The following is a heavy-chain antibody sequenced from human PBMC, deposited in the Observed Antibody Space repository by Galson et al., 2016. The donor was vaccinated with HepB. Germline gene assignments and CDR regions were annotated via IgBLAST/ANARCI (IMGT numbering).Heavy chain of an antibody. CDR1: EFSISSYW. D-gene: IGHD3-10*01. CDR2: IRDDGSEH. CDR3: ARMPPLRVYWYLDL. V-gene: IGHV3-7*01. Sequence: SLRLSCAASEFSISSYWMNWVRQVPGKGLEWVAKIRDDGSEHYSADSVKGRFTISRDNAKNSLFLQMTSLRVEDTAVYFCARMPPLRVYWYLDLWGRGTVVTVSS. J-gene: IGHJ2*01.